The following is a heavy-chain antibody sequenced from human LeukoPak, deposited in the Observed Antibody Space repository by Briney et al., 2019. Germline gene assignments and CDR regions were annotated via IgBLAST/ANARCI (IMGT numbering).Heavy chain of an antibody. CDR1: GYTFTGYY. D-gene: IGHD7-27*01. CDR2: FDPEDGET. J-gene: IGHJ4*02. CDR3: ATPPGDWGSDYYFDY. V-gene: IGHV1-24*01. Sequence: ASVKVSCKASGYTFTGYYMHWVRQAPGKGLEWMGGFDPEDGETIYAQKFQGRVTMTEDTSTDTAYMELSSLRSEDTAVYYCATPPGDWGSDYYFDYWGQGTLVTVSS.